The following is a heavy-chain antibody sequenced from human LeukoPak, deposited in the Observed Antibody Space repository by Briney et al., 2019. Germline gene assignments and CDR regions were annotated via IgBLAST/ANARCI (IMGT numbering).Heavy chain of an antibody. CDR2: INPNSGDT. CDR1: GFTFNAYN. D-gene: IGHD3-10*01. J-gene: IGHJ5*02. V-gene: IGHV1-2*02. Sequence: ASVKVSCKASGFTFNAYNIHWVRQAPGQGLEWMGWINPNSGDTNYAQKFQGRVTMTRDTSISTAYMELSRLRSDDTAVYYCARAFYYGSGSYYNPWGQGTLVTVSS. CDR3: ARAFYYGSGSYYNP.